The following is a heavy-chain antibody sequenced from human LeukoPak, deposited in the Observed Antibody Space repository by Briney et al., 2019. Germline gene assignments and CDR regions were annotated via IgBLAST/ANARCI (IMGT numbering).Heavy chain of an antibody. Sequence: GESLKISCKGSGYSFTSYWSGWVRQMPGKGLEWMGIIYPGDSDTRYSPSFQGQVTISAHKSISPAYLQWGSLKASNTAMYYGARLLGYTRHFDYWGQGTLVTVSS. CDR1: GYSFTSYW. V-gene: IGHV5-51*01. D-gene: IGHD5-24*01. CDR2: IYPGDSDT. CDR3: ARLLGYTRHFDY. J-gene: IGHJ4*02.